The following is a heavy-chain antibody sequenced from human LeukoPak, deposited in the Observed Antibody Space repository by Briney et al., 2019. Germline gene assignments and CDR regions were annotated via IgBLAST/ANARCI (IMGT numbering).Heavy chain of an antibody. D-gene: IGHD2-2*01. V-gene: IGHV1-46*01. J-gene: IGHJ5*02. Sequence: ASVKLSSKASRYTFTDYYIHWERKSPGQGLEWIEIINPSGGSTSYAQKFQGRVTMTRDKSTSTVYMELSSLSSEDTAVYYCASSTSRPKAWFDPWGQGTLVTVSS. CDR1: RYTFTDYY. CDR3: ASSTSRPKAWFDP. CDR2: INPSGGST.